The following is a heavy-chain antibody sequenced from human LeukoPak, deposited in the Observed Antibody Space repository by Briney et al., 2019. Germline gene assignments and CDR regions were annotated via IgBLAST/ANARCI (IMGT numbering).Heavy chain of an antibody. V-gene: IGHV3-23*01. D-gene: IGHD3-10*01. CDR2: ISGSGGGT. CDR3: TKDLGSLYYYYGTAV. CDR1: GFTFSSYA. J-gene: IGHJ6*02. Sequence: GGSLRLSCAASGFTFSSYAMSWVRQALGKGLEWVSAISGSGGGTYYADSVKGLFTISRDNSKNTLYLQMNSLTAEDTAVYYCTKDLGSLYYYYGTAVWGQGTTVTVSS.